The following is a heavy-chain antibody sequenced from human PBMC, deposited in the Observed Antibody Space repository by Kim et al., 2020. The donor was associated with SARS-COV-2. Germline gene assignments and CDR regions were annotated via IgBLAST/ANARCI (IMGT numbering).Heavy chain of an antibody. Sequence: SETLSLTCTVSGGSISSSSYYWGWIRQPPGKGLEWIGSIYYSGSTYYNPSLKSRVTISVDTSKNQFSLKLSSVTAADTAVYYCARILYYYGSGFHYGMDVGGQGTTVTVSS. J-gene: IGHJ6*02. CDR1: GGSISSSSYY. CDR2: IYYSGST. CDR3: ARILYYYGSGFHYGMDV. D-gene: IGHD3-10*01. V-gene: IGHV4-39*07.